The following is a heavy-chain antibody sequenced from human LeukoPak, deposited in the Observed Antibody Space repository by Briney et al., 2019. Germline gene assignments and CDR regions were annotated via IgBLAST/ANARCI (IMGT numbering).Heavy chain of an antibody. V-gene: IGHV4-59*01. CDR3: ARGPIALYEHWFDP. Sequence: SETLSLTCTVSGGSIGTYYWSWIRQPPGKGLEWIGYIHYSGSTNYNPSLKSRVTISVDTSKNQFSLKLSSVTAADTAVYYCARGPIALYEHWFDPWGQGTLVTVSS. CDR1: GGSIGTYY. D-gene: IGHD2-2*02. CDR2: IHYSGST. J-gene: IGHJ5*02.